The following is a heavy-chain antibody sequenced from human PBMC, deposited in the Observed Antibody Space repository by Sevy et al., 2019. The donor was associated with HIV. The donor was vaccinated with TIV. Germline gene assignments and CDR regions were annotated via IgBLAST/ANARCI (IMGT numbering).Heavy chain of an antibody. Sequence: GGSLRLSCAASGFTFSSYGMHWVRQAPGKGLEWVALIWYDGTNKYYADSVKGRFTISRANSKNTLYLQMNSLRAEDTAVSYCASGAYYYASRSQNFDYWGPGTLVTVSS. D-gene: IGHD3-10*01. CDR2: IWYDGTNK. V-gene: IGHV3-33*01. J-gene: IGHJ4*02. CDR1: GFTFSSYG. CDR3: ASGAYYYASRSQNFDY.